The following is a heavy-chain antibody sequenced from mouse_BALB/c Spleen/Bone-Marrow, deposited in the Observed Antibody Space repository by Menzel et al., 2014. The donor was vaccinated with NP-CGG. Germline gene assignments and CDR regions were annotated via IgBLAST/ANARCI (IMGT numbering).Heavy chain of an antibody. D-gene: IGHD2-1*01. Sequence: QVQLQQPGAELVKPGASVKLSCKASGYTFTSYWMHWVKQRPGQGLEWIGEISPSNGRTNYNEKFKTKATLTVDKSSSTAYMQLSSLTSEDSAVYYCARNYGNTDYWGQGTTLTVSS. CDR2: ISPSNGRT. V-gene: IGHV1S81*02. CDR3: ARNYGNTDY. CDR1: GYTFTSYW. J-gene: IGHJ2*01.